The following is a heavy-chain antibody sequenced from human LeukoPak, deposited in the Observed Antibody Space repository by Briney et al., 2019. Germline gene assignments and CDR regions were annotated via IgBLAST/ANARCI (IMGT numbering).Heavy chain of an antibody. V-gene: IGHV3-64*04. Sequence: GGSLRLSCSASGFTFSSYAMHWVRQAPGKGLEYVSAISSNGGSTYYADSVKGRFTISRDNSKNTLYLQMNSLRAEDTAVYYCARGDGPYYYYYGMDVWGQGTTVTVSS. J-gene: IGHJ6*02. CDR2: ISSNGGST. CDR1: GFTFSSYA. CDR3: ARGDGPYYYYYGMDV.